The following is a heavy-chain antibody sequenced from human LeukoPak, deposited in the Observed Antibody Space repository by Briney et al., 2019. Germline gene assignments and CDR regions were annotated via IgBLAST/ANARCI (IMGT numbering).Heavy chain of an antibody. D-gene: IGHD2/OR15-2a*01. Sequence: GGSLRLSCAASGFTFSSYAMHWVRQAPGKGLEWVAVISYDGSNKYYADSVKGRFTISRDNSKNTLYLQMNSLRAEDTAVYYCARDDFTTGAFDIWGQGTMATVSS. CDR1: GFTFSSYA. CDR3: ARDDFTTGAFDI. CDR2: ISYDGSNK. V-gene: IGHV3-30-3*01. J-gene: IGHJ3*02.